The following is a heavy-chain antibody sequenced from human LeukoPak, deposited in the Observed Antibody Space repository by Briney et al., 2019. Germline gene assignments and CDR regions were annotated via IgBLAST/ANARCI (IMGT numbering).Heavy chain of an antibody. D-gene: IGHD4-17*01. Sequence: GGSLRLSCAASGVTFSSHAMSWVRPAPGEGLGWVSAISVSGASTFYQDSGKGRSTISRENSKTSLSLQINSLRVEDTAMYYCTKVDPATVTPGVFYYYYYMYVWGKGTTVTVSS. CDR3: TKVDPATVTPGVFYYYYYMYV. CDR2: ISVSGAST. J-gene: IGHJ6*03. CDR1: GVTFSSHA. V-gene: IGHV3-23*01.